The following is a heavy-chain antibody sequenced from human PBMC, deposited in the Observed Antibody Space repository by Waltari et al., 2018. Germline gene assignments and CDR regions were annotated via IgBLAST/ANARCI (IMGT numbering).Heavy chain of an antibody. CDR3: ARKGGYSGYDPFDY. J-gene: IGHJ4*02. CDR2: IIPIFGTA. Sequence: QVQLVQSGAEVKKPGSSVKVSCKASGGTFSSYAISWVRQAPGQGLEWMGGIIPIFGTANYAQKCQGSGTMTADESTSTAYMELSSLRSEDTAVYYCARKGGYSGYDPFDYWGQGTLVTVSS. V-gene: IGHV1-69*01. D-gene: IGHD5-12*01. CDR1: GGTFSSYA.